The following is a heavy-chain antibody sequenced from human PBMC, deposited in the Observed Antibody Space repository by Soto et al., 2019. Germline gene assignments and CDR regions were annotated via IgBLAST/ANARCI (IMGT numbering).Heavy chain of an antibody. CDR2: IYYSGST. CDR3: ARVRIEQQLPNNWFDP. J-gene: IGHJ5*02. Sequence: SETLSLTCTVSGGSLSSYYWSWIRQPPGKGLEWIGYIYYSGSTNYNPSLKSRVTISVDTSKNQFSLKLSSVTATDTAVYYCARVRIEQQLPNNWFDPWGQGTLVTVSS. D-gene: IGHD6-13*01. CDR1: GGSLSSYY. V-gene: IGHV4-59*01.